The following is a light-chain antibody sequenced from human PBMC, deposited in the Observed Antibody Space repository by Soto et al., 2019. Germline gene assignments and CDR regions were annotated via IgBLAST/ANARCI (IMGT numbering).Light chain of an antibody. V-gene: IGLV2-11*01. CDR2: DVS. J-gene: IGLJ1*01. CDR3: SSYTNSSTLGV. CDR1: SSDFGGYNY. Sequence: QSVLTQPRSVSGSPGQSVTISCTGTSSDFGGYNYVSWYQHHPGKAPKLMIYDVSERPSGVPDRFSGSKSGNTASLTISGLQAEDEADYYCSSYTNSSTLGVFGTGTKATVL.